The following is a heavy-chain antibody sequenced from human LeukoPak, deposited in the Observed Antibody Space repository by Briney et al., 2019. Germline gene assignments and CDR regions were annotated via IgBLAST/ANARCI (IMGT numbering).Heavy chain of an antibody. CDR3: ARTRYYYNSRSYGAPYYFDY. D-gene: IGHD3-10*01. V-gene: IGHV4-39*01. Sequence: PSETLSLTCAVSGGSISSKSYYWGWIRQPPGKGLEWFGSIYYSGSTYYNPSLKSRVTISVDTSKNQFSLKLSSVTAADTAVYYCARTRYYYNSRSYGAPYYFDYWGQGTLVTVSS. CDR1: GGSISSKSYY. J-gene: IGHJ4*02. CDR2: IYYSGST.